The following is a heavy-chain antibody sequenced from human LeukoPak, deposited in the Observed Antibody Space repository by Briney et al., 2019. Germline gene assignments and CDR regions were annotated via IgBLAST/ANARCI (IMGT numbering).Heavy chain of an antibody. CDR2: INPNSGGT. Sequence: GASVKVSCKASGYTFTSYGISWVRQAPGQGLEWMGWINPNSGGTNYAQKFQGWVTMTRDTSISTAYMELSRLRSDDTAVYYCARDPTYYYGSGSYGWFDPWGQGTLVTVSS. CDR1: GYTFTSYG. V-gene: IGHV1-2*04. CDR3: ARDPTYYYGSGSYGWFDP. D-gene: IGHD3-10*01. J-gene: IGHJ5*02.